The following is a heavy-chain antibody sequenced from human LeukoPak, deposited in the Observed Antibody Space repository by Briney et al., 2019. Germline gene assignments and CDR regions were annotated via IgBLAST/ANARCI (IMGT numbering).Heavy chain of an antibody. J-gene: IGHJ6*03. Sequence: SETLSLTCTVSGRSISSYYWSWIRQPPGKGLEWIGYIYYSGSTNYNPSLKSRVTISVDKSKNQFSLKLSSVTAADTAVYYCAGGTTGGYNHYYYYYMDVWGKGTTVTVSS. CDR1: GRSISSYY. V-gene: IGHV4-59*01. CDR3: AGGTTGGYNHYYYYYMDV. D-gene: IGHD3-9*01. CDR2: IYYSGST.